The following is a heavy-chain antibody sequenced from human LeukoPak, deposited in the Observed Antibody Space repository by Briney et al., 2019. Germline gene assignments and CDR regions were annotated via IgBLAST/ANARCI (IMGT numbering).Heavy chain of an antibody. V-gene: IGHV4-59*01. CDR3: GKGGTYGGGADY. CDR2: IYYSGST. CDR1: GGSISSYY. J-gene: IGHJ4*02. D-gene: IGHD1-26*01. Sequence: PSETLSLTCTVSGGSISSYYWSWIRQPPGKGLEWIGYIYYSGSTNYNPSLKSRVTISVDTSKNQFSLKLSSVTAAETAVYYCGKGGTYGGGADYWGQGTLVTVSS.